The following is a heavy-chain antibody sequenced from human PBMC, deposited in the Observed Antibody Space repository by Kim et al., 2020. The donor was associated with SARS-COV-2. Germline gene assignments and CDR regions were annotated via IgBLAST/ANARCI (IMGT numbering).Heavy chain of an antibody. Sequence: GGSLRLSCAASGFTVTSYGMHWVRQAPGKGLEWVAVIWCDGSKKYYADSVKGRFTTSRDNSKNTLYLLMNSLRAEDTAVYYCASSPPFPEYFCMDV. CDR1: GFTVTSYG. CDR2: IWCDGSKK. V-gene: IGHV3-33*01. CDR3: ASSPPFPEYFCMDV. J-gene: IGHJ6*01.